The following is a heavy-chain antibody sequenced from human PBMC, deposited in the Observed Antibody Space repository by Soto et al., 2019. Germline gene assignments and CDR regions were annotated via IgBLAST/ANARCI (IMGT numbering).Heavy chain of an antibody. D-gene: IGHD3-3*01. CDR3: ARELPFRLRFLEWLFNGMDV. Sequence: PGKGLEWVAVISYDGSNKYYADSVKGRFTISRDNSKNTLYLQMNSLRAEDTAVYYCARELPFRLRFLEWLFNGMDVWGQGTTVTVSS. J-gene: IGHJ6*02. CDR2: ISYDGSNK. V-gene: IGHV3-30-3*01.